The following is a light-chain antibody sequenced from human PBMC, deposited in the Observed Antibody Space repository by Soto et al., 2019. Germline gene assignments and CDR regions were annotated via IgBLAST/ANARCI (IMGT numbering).Light chain of an antibody. J-gene: IGKJ1*01. CDR1: QGISRW. CDR3: QQDNSFPWT. V-gene: IGKV1-12*02. Sequence: DIQMTQSPSSVSASVGDRVTITCRASQGISRWLAWFQQKPGKAPKLLIYAASSLQSGVPSRFSGCGSGTDFTLTISSLQPEAFATYYYQQDNSFPWTFGQGTRVDIK. CDR2: AAS.